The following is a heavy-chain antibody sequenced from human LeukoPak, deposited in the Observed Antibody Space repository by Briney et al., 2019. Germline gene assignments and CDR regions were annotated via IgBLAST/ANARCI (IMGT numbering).Heavy chain of an antibody. CDR2: IYYSGST. D-gene: IGHD5-24*01. CDR1: GGSISSYY. V-gene: IGHV4-59*01. CDR3: ARGGWELEMATMD. Sequence: PSETLSLTCTVSGGSISSYYWSWIRQPPGKGREWIGYIYYSGSTNYNPSLKSRVTISVDTSKNQFSLKLSSVTAADTAVYYCARGGWELEMATMDWGQGTLVTVSS. J-gene: IGHJ4*02.